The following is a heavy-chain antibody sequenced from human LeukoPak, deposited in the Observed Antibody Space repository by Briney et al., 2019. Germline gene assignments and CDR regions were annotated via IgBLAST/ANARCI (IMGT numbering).Heavy chain of an antibody. Sequence: GGSLRLSCAASGFTFSTYGMTWVRQAPGKGLEWISYISSSDGTIYYADSVKGRFTISRDNAKNSLFLQMNSLRAEDTAVYYCARSMIVGATRSGYFNSWGQGTLVTVSS. CDR2: ISSSDGTI. CDR1: GFTFSTYG. CDR3: ARSMIVGATRSGYFNS. D-gene: IGHD1-26*01. V-gene: IGHV3-48*04. J-gene: IGHJ4*02.